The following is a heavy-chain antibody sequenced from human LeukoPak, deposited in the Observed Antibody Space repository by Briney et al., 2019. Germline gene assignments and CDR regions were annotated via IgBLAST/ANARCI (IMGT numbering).Heavy chain of an antibody. CDR3: AGGHYPLEY. V-gene: IGHV4-59*01. Sequence: SETLSLTCSVSGGSINSGYWSWIRPPPGKGLEWIGLLYPSGSTNYNPSLKSRVTISVDTSRTQFSLKLSSMTAADTAVYYCAGGHYPLEYWGQGTLVTVSS. CDR2: LYPSGST. J-gene: IGHJ4*02. CDR1: GGSINSGY. D-gene: IGHD1-26*01.